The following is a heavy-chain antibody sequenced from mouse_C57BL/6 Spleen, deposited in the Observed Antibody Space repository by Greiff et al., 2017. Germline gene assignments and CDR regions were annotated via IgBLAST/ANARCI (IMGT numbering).Heavy chain of an antibody. Sequence: EVQLQQSGPELVKPGASVKISCKASGYTFTDYYMNWVKQSHGKSLEWIGDINPNNGGTSYNQKFKGKATLTVDKSSSTAYMELRSLTSEDSAVYYCARGASYYGSSLPYWYFDVWGTGTTVTVSS. V-gene: IGHV1-26*01. CDR1: GYTFTDYY. CDR2: INPNNGGT. J-gene: IGHJ1*03. D-gene: IGHD1-1*01. CDR3: ARGASYYGSSLPYWYFDV.